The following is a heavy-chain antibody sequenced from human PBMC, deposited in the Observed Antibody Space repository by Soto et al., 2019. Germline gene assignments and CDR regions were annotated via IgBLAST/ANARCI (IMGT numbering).Heavy chain of an antibody. CDR1: GFTFSSYS. Sequence: EVQLVESGGGLVKPGGSLRLSCAASGFTFSSYSMNWVRQAPGKGLEWVSSISSSSSYIYYADSVKGRFTISRDNAKNSLYLQMNSLRAEDTAVYYCARGPPYDYDRSGYYTGWGQGTLVTVSS. J-gene: IGHJ4*02. V-gene: IGHV3-21*01. CDR3: ARGPPYDYDRSGYYTG. D-gene: IGHD3-22*01. CDR2: ISSSSSYI.